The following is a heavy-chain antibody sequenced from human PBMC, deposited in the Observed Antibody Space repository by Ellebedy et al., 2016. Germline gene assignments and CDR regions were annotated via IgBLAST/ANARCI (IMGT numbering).Heavy chain of an antibody. CDR2: ISWNSGSI. Sequence: SLKISXAASGFTFDDYAMHWVRQAPGKGLEWVSGISWNSGSIGYADSVKGRFTISRDNAKNSLYLQMNSLRAEDTAVYYCARGRGSGYDYEGDHFDYWGQGTLVTVSS. D-gene: IGHD5-12*01. J-gene: IGHJ4*02. CDR1: GFTFDDYA. V-gene: IGHV3-9*01. CDR3: ARGRGSGYDYEGDHFDY.